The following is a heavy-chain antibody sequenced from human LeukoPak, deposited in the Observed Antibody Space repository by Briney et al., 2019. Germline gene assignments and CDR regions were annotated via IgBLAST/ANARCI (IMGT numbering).Heavy chain of an antibody. CDR2: INPNSGGT. D-gene: IGHD3-9*01. Sequence: GASVKVSCKASGYTFTGYYMHWVRQAPGQGLERMGRINPNSGGTNYAQKFQGRVTMTRDTSISTAYMELSRLRSDDTAVYYCARAGAYYDILTGRERRIIHDYYMDVWGKGTTVTVSS. V-gene: IGHV1-2*06. CDR1: GYTFTGYY. CDR3: ARAGAYYDILTGRERRIIHDYYMDV. J-gene: IGHJ6*03.